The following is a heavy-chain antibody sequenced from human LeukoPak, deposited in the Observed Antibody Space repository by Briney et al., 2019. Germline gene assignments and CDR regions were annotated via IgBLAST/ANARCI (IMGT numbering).Heavy chain of an antibody. D-gene: IGHD3-3*01. CDR3: ARAPFWSGYPHDAFDI. Sequence: ASVKVSCKVSGYTFSSYAMHWVRQAPGQGLEWMGWINPNSGGTSYAQKFQGRVTMTRDTTINTAYMELSRLRSDDTAVYYCARAPFWSGYPHDAFDIWGQGTMVTVSS. V-gene: IGHV1-2*02. CDR1: GYTFSSYA. J-gene: IGHJ3*02. CDR2: INPNSGGT.